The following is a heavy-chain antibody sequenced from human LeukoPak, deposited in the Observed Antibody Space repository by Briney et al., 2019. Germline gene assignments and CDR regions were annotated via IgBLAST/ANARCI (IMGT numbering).Heavy chain of an antibody. V-gene: IGHV3-21*04. D-gene: IGHD3-16*01. CDR1: GFTFSSYS. Sequence: PGGSLRLSCAASGFTFSSYSMNWVRQAPGKGLEWVSSISSGSSYIYYADSVKGRFTISRDNAKNSLYLQISNLRAEGTAVYFCARGGGLDVWGQGATVTVSS. CDR2: ISSGSSYI. J-gene: IGHJ6*02. CDR3: ARGGGLDV.